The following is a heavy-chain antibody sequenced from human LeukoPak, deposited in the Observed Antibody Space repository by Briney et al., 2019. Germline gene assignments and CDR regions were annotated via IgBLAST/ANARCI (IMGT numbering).Heavy chain of an antibody. D-gene: IGHD5-12*01. V-gene: IGHV1-18*01. CDR1: GYTFTSYG. CDR3: ARIPGRLRADYYYYYMDV. CDR2: ISAYNGNT. J-gene: IGHJ6*03. Sequence: ASVKVSCKASGYTFTSYGIGWVRQAPGQGLEWMGWISAYNGNTNYAQKLQGRVTMTTDTSTSTAYMELRSLRSDDTAVYYCARIPGRLRADYYYYYMDVWGKGTTVTVSS.